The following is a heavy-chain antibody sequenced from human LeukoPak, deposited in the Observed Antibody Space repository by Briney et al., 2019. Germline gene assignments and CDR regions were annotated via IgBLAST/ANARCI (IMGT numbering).Heavy chain of an antibody. CDR2: ISYDGSNK. V-gene: IGHV3-30*14. CDR3: ARVGVGTVAGNYFDD. D-gene: IGHD6-19*01. J-gene: IGHJ4*02. CDR1: GFTFSSYA. Sequence: GGSLRLSCAASGFTFSSYAMHWVRQAPGKGLEWVAVISYDGSNKYYADSVKGRFTISRHNSENTLYLEMNSLRPEDTAVYYCARVGVGTVAGNYFDDWGQGTLVTVSS.